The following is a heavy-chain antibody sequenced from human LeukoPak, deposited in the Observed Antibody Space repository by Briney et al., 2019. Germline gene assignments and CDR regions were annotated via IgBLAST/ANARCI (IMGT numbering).Heavy chain of an antibody. CDR3: ARDLIVGDYYYGMDV. D-gene: IGHD3-16*02. V-gene: IGHV4-30-4*01. J-gene: IGHJ6*02. CDR2: IYYSGST. CDR1: GGSISSGDYY. Sequence: SETLSLTCAVYGGSISSGDYYWSWIRQPPGKGLEWIGYIYYSGSTYYNPSLKSRVTISVDTSKNQFSLKLSSVTAADTAVYYCARDLIVGDYYYGMDVWGQGTTVTVSS.